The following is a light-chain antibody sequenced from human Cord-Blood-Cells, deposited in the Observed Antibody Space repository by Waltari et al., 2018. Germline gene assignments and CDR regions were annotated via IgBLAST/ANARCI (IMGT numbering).Light chain of an antibody. Sequence: PGERATLSCRATQSVSSYLAWYQQKPGQAPRLLIYDASNRATGIPARFSGSGSGTDFTLTISSLEPEDFAVYYCQQRSNWPPWTFGQGTKVEIK. J-gene: IGKJ1*01. CDR2: DAS. V-gene: IGKV3-11*01. CDR1: QSVSSY. CDR3: QQRSNWPPWT.